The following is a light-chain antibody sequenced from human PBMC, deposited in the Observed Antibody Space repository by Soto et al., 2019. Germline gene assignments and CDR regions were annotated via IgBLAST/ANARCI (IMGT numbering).Light chain of an antibody. CDR3: ATWDDSLNGPV. CDR2: SND. V-gene: IGLV1-44*01. CDR1: SPNIGSNA. Sequence: QPVLTQPPSVSGAPGETVTISCSGSSPNIGSNAVNWYQQVPATAPKLLIYSNDQRPSGVPDRFSASKSGTSASLAISGLQSEDEADYSCATWDDSLNGPVFGGGTKLTVL. J-gene: IGLJ2*01.